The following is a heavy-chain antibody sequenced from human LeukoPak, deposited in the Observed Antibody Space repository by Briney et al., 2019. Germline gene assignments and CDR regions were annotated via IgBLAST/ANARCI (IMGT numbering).Heavy chain of an antibody. D-gene: IGHD6-19*01. V-gene: IGHV3-30*18. CDR2: ISYDGSNK. CDR1: GFTFSGYG. CDR3: AKDLYQQWLVGAFDI. J-gene: IGHJ3*02. Sequence: GGSLRLSCAASGFTFSGYGMHWVRQAPGKGLEWVAVISYDGSNKYYADSVKGRFTISRDNSKNTLYLQMNSLRAEDTAVYYCAKDLYQQWLVGAFDIWGQGTMVTVSS.